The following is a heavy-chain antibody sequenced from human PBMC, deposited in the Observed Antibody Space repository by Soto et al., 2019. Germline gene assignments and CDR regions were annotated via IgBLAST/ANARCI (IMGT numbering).Heavy chain of an antibody. Sequence: SETLSLTCTVSGGSISSGGYYWSWIRQHPGKGLEWIGYIYYSGSTYYNPSLKSRVTISVDTSKNQFSLKLSSVTAADTAVYYCARAVRKYSSSWYLDYWGQGTLVTVSS. CDR3: ARAVRKYSSSWYLDY. V-gene: IGHV4-31*03. J-gene: IGHJ4*02. D-gene: IGHD6-13*01. CDR1: GGSISSGGYY. CDR2: IYYSGST.